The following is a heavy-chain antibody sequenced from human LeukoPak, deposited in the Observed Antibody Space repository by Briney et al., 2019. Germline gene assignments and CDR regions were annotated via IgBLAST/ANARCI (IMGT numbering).Heavy chain of an antibody. CDR3: ASLTVTILAFDY. J-gene: IGHJ4*02. CDR2: IYYSGST. D-gene: IGHD4-17*01. Sequence: MASETLSLTCTVSGGSISSSSYYWGWIRQPPGKGLEWIGSIYYSGSTYYNPSLESRVTISVDTSKNQFSLKLSSVTAADTAVYYCASLTVTILAFDYWGQGTLVTVSS. V-gene: IGHV4-39*01. CDR1: GGSISSSSYY.